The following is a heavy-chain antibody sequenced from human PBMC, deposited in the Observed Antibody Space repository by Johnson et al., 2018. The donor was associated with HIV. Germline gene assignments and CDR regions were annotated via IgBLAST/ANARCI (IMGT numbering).Heavy chain of an antibody. CDR2: IKPDGSEK. CDR1: GFTFSSYW. Sequence: VQLVESGGGLVQPGGSLRLSCAASGFTFSSYWMCWVRQAPGQGLEWVANIKPDGSEKYYVDSVKGRFTISRDNSKNTMYRQMNSLRAEDTAVYYCAKKRSVLAARLGDGLDIWGQGTMVTVSS. V-gene: IGHV3-7*02. CDR3: AKKRSVLAARLGDGLDI. J-gene: IGHJ3*02. D-gene: IGHD6-6*01.